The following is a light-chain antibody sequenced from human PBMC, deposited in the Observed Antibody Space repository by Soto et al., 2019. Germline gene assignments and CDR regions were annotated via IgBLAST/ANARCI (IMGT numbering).Light chain of an antibody. Sequence: QSVLTQPPSASGTPGQRVTISCSGSNSNIGSKYVYWYQQSPGTAPKLLIYRNNQRPSGVPDRFSVSKSGTSASLAISDLRSEDEADYYCASWDASVGGPAFGGGTKVTVL. V-gene: IGLV1-47*01. CDR1: NSNIGSKY. CDR3: ASWDASVGGPA. J-gene: IGLJ2*01. CDR2: RNN.